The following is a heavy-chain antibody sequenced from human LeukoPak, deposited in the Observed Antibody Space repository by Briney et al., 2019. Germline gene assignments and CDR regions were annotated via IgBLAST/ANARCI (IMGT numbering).Heavy chain of an antibody. V-gene: IGHV3-21*01. CDR1: GFTFNSYS. CDR2: ISSSSTYK. D-gene: IGHD2-2*01. Sequence: GGSLRLSCAASGFTFNSYSMNWVRQAPGKGPEWISSISSSSTYKYYADSVKGRFTISRDNAKNSLYLQMNSLRAEDTGVYYCARGFRYCSSTSCSQVDYWGQGTLVTVSS. CDR3: ARGFRYCSSTSCSQVDY. J-gene: IGHJ4*02.